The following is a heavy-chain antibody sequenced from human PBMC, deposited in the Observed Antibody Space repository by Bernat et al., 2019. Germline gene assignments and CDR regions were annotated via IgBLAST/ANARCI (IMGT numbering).Heavy chain of an antibody. D-gene: IGHD4-17*01. CDR2: IWYDGSNK. J-gene: IGHJ4*02. Sequence: QVQLVESGGGVVQPGRSLRLSCAASGFTFSSYGMHWVRQAPGKGLEWVAVIWYDGSNKYYADSVKGRFTISRDNGKNSLYMQMNSLRAEDTGVYYCARLSNYGDHEYRGQGTLVTVSS. CDR3: ARLSNYGDHEY. V-gene: IGHV3-33*01. CDR1: GFTFSSYG.